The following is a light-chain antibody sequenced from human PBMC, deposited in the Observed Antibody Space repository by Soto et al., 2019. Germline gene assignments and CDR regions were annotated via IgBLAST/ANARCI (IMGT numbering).Light chain of an antibody. CDR2: AAS. CDR3: QTYNSAPPVT. J-gene: IGKJ4*01. CDR1: QGISNY. Sequence: DIQMTQSPSSLSASVGDRVTITCRASQGISNYLAWYQQKPGKVPKLLIYAASTLQSGVPSRFSGSGSGTDFNLPISSLQPEDVATYYCQTYNSAPPVTFGGGTKVEIK. V-gene: IGKV1-27*01.